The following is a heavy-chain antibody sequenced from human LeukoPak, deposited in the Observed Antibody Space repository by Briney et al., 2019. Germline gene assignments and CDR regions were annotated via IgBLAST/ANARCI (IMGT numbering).Heavy chain of an antibody. V-gene: IGHV5-51*01. D-gene: IGHD6-19*01. CDR2: IYPVDSDT. CDR1: GYSFTSYW. J-gene: IGHJ3*02. Sequence: PGESLKISCKGSGYSFTSYWIGWVRQMPGKGLEWMGIIYPVDSDTRYSPSFQGQVTISADKSISTAYLQWSSLKASDTAMYYCARPGSSGWYRGGDDAFDIWGQGTMVTVSS. CDR3: ARPGSSGWYRGGDDAFDI.